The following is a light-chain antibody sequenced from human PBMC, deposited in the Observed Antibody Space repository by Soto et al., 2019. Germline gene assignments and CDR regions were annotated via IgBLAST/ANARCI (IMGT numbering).Light chain of an antibody. J-gene: IGKJ2*01. CDR1: QSINSE. CDR2: GSS. Sequence: EIVMTQSPATLSLSPGERAALSCRASQSINSELAWYQQKPGQPPRLLIYGSSTRSTVVPPRFTASESGSDFTLTNTGLQSEAFAVYYCQQGYNWPLTFGRGTRLEI. CDR3: QQGYNWPLT. V-gene: IGKV3-15*01.